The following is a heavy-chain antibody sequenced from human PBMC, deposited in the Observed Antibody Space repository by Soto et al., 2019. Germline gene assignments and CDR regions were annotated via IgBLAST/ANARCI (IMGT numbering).Heavy chain of an antibody. CDR2: ISAYNGNT. CDR1: GYTFTSYG. J-gene: IGHJ4*02. V-gene: IGHV1-18*01. D-gene: IGHD3-9*01. Sequence: ASVKVSCKASGYTFTSYGISWVRQAPGQGLEWMGWISAYNGNTNYAQKLQGRGTMTTDTSTSTAYMELRSLRSDDTAVYYCARGGYDILTGYYSDYWGQGTLVTVSS. CDR3: ARGGYDILTGYYSDY.